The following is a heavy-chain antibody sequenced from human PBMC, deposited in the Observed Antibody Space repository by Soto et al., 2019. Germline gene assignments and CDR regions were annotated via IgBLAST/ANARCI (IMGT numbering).Heavy chain of an antibody. J-gene: IGHJ3*02. CDR1: GGSISSGGYY. CDR3: ARTATMITFGGVIVSDAFDI. Sequence: SETLSLTCTVSGGSISSGGYYWSWIRQHPGKGLEWIGYIYYSGNTYYNPSLKSRVIISVDRSKNQFSVKLSSVTAADTAVYYCARTATMITFGGVIVSDAFDIWGQGTMVTVSS. D-gene: IGHD3-16*02. CDR2: IYYSGNT. V-gene: IGHV4-31*09.